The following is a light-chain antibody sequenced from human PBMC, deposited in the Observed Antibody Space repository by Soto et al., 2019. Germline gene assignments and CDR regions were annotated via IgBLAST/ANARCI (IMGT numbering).Light chain of an antibody. CDR2: GAS. Sequence: EIVMTQSPATLSVSPGERATLSCRASQSVSSSYLAWYQQKPGQAPRLLIYGASSRATGIPARFSGSGSGTDFTLTISSLEPEDSAVYYCQQRSNWPLTFGGGTKVDIK. J-gene: IGKJ4*01. CDR3: QQRSNWPLT. CDR1: QSVSSSY. V-gene: IGKV3D-20*02.